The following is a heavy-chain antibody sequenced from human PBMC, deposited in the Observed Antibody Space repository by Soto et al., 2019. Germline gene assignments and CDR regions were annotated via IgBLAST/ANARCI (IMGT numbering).Heavy chain of an antibody. CDR2: ISSSSSTI. CDR1: XXXXXXXS. J-gene: IGHJ4*02. V-gene: IGHV3-48*01. CDR3: ARDRESIVVVPADI. D-gene: IGHD2-2*01. Sequence: EVQLVESGGGXXXXGGXXXLSCAASXXXXXXXSMNXXXQAPGKGLEWVSYISSSSSTIYYADSVKGRFTISRDNAKNSLYLQMNSLRAEDTAVYYCARDRESIVVVPADIWGQGTLVTVSS.